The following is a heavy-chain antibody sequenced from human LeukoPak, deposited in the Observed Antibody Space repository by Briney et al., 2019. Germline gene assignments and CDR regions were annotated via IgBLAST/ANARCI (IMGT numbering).Heavy chain of an antibody. CDR1: GGSISSSSYY. V-gene: IGHV4-61*05. CDR3: ARHPVHYDILTGYYTRGAFDI. CDR2: IYYSGST. Sequence: SETLSLTCTVSGGSISSSSYYWGWIRQPPGKGLEWIGYIYYSGSTNYNPSLKSRVTISVDTSKNQFSLKLSSVTAVDTAVYYCARHPVHYDILTGYYTRGAFDIWGQGTMVTVSS. J-gene: IGHJ3*02. D-gene: IGHD3-9*01.